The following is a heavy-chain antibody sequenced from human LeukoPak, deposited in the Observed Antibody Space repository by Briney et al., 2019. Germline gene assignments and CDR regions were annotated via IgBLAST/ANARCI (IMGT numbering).Heavy chain of an antibody. V-gene: IGHV4-31*03. CDR3: ARGRYAYGWNDY. Sequence: SETLSLTCTVSGGSIGTSQYYWNWIRLHPGKGLEWIGFISDSGSTLYNPSLKSRVTISSDTSKTQFSLKLTSVTAADTAVYYCARGRYAYGWNDYWGQGTLVTVSS. CDR2: ISDSGST. J-gene: IGHJ4*02. D-gene: IGHD3-16*01. CDR1: GGSIGTSQYY.